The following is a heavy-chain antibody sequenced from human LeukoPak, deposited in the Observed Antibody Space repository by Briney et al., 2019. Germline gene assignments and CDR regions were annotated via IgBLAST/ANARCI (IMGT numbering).Heavy chain of an antibody. CDR3: ARGAIFGVVLNAFDI. Sequence: SETLSLTCTVSGGSISSGSYYWSWIRQPAGKGLEWIGRIYTSGSTNYNPSLKSRVTISVDTSKNQFSLKLSSVTAADTAVYYCARGAIFGVVLNAFDIWGQGTMVTVSS. CDR1: GGSISSGSYY. V-gene: IGHV4-61*02. D-gene: IGHD3-3*01. CDR2: IYTSGST. J-gene: IGHJ3*02.